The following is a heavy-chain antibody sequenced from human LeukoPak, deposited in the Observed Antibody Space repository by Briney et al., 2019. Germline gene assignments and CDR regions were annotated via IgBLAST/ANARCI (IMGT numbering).Heavy chain of an antibody. Sequence: PSETLSLTCAVSGGSFSGYYWNWIRQPPGQGLEWIGEINHSGSTNYNPYLKRRVTISVDTTKNQFSLKLSSVTAADTAVYYCASCRPGLLRFGELSGFDYWGQGTLVTVSS. CDR3: ASCRPGLLRFGELSGFDY. CDR1: GGSFSGYY. CDR2: INHSGST. J-gene: IGHJ4*02. D-gene: IGHD3-10*01. V-gene: IGHV4-34*01.